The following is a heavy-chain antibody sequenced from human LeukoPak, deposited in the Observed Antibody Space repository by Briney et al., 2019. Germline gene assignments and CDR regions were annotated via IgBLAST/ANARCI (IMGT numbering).Heavy chain of an antibody. CDR3: ARDYYYDSSSYLAHYYYYYGMDV. D-gene: IGHD3-22*01. V-gene: IGHV3-21*01. CDR2: ISSSSSYI. Sequence: GGSLRLSCAASGFTFSSYSMNWVRQAPGKGLEWVSSISSSSSYIYYADSVKGRFTISRDNAKNSLYLQMNSLRAEDTAVYYCARDYYYDSSSYLAHYYYYYGMDVWGPGTTVTVSS. CDR1: GFTFSSYS. J-gene: IGHJ6*02.